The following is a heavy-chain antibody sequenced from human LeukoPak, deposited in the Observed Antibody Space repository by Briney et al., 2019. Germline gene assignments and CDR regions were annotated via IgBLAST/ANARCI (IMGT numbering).Heavy chain of an antibody. D-gene: IGHD4-17*01. J-gene: IGHJ4*02. V-gene: IGHV4-61*02. CDR1: GGSISTDRYY. CDR3: ARAYGYGQTYFDY. CDR2: IYPSGST. Sequence: SETLSLTCTVSGGSISTDRYYWSWIRQPAGKGLEWIGRIYPSGSTNYSPSLESRITMSVDTSKNQFSLTLNSVTAADTAVYYCARAYGYGQTYFDYWGQGTRVTVSS.